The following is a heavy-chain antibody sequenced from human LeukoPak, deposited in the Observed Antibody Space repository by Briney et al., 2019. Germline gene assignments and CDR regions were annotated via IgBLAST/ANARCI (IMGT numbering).Heavy chain of an antibody. CDR2: IYYSGST. Sequence: PSETLSLTCTVSGGSISSYYWSWIRQPPGKGLESIGYIYYSGSTNYNPSLKSRVTISVDTSKNQFSLKLSSVTAADTAVYYCARDTQARGIDYWGQGTLVTVSS. CDR3: ARDTQARGIDY. J-gene: IGHJ4*02. D-gene: IGHD3-10*01. V-gene: IGHV4-59*01. CDR1: GGSISSYY.